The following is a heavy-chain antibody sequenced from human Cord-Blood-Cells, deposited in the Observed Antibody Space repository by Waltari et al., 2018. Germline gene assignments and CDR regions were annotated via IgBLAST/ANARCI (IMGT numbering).Heavy chain of an antibody. CDR3: ARATIFGVVINAFDI. J-gene: IGHJ3*02. Sequence: QVQLQQWGAGLLKPSETLSLTCAVYGGSFRGYYWSWIRQPPGKGLEWIGEINHSGSTNHNPSLKSRVTISVDTSKNQFSLKLSSVTAADTAVYYCARATIFGVVINAFDIWGQGTMVTVSS. V-gene: IGHV4-34*01. D-gene: IGHD3-3*01. CDR2: INHSGST. CDR1: GGSFRGYY.